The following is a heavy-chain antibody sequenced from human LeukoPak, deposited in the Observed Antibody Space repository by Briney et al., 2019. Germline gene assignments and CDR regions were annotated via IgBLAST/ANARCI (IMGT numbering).Heavy chain of an antibody. CDR3: ARHVVAVGFDY. D-gene: IGHD3-22*01. CDR1: GFTFSHYG. CDR2: IRYDGSNK. Sequence: GGSLRLSCAASGFTFSHYGMHWVRQAPGKGLEWVAFIRYDGSNKDYADSVKGRFTISRDNSKNTLYLQMNGLRAEDTAVYYCARHVVAVGFDYWGQGTLVTVSS. J-gene: IGHJ4*02. V-gene: IGHV3-30*02.